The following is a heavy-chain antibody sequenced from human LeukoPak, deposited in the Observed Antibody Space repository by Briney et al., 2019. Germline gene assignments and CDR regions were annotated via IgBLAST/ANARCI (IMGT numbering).Heavy chain of an antibody. CDR1: GGTFSSYA. D-gene: IGHD3-16*02. Sequence: ASVKVSCKASGGTFSSYAISWVRQAPGQGLEWMGGIIPIFGTANYALKFQGRVTITADKSTSTAYMELSSLRSEDTAVYYCARVVSPDYDYVWGSYRGNWLDPWGQGTLVTVSS. V-gene: IGHV1-69*06. J-gene: IGHJ5*02. CDR2: IIPIFGTA. CDR3: ARVVSPDYDYVWGSYRGNWLDP.